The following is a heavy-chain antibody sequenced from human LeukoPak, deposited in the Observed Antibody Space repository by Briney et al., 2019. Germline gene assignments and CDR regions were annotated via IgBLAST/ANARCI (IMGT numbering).Heavy chain of an antibody. CDR3: ARDPGPPYYGAGSQPR. D-gene: IGHD3-10*01. J-gene: IGHJ4*02. Sequence: PSETLSLTCTVSGGSISSSSYYWGWIRQPPGKGLEWIGSIYYSGSTYYNPSLKSRVTISVDTSKNQFSLKLSSATAADTAVYYCARDPGPPYYGAGSQPRWGQGTLVTVSS. V-gene: IGHV4-39*07. CDR2: IYYSGST. CDR1: GGSISSSSYY.